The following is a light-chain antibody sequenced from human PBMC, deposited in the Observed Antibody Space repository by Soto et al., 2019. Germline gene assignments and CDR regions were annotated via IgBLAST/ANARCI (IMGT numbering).Light chain of an antibody. CDR3: QHYDGSPIT. CDR2: GAS. Sequence: DIVLTQSPGTLSLSPGERATLSCRASQSVSNYLAWYQQKPGQAPRLLIYGASSRATGIPDRFRGSGSGTDFTLTISRLEPEDFAVYYCQHYDGSPITFGHGTRLEIK. V-gene: IGKV3-20*01. J-gene: IGKJ5*01. CDR1: QSVSNY.